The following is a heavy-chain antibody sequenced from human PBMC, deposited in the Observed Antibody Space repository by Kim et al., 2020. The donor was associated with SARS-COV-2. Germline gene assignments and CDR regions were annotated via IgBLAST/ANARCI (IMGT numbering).Heavy chain of an antibody. J-gene: IGHJ3*02. CDR3: ARTYYNFLTGYQTEAFDM. CDR1: GFTFSSYA. CDR2: ISGSGGST. V-gene: IGHV3-23*01. Sequence: GGSLRLSCAASGFTFSSYAMSWVRQAPGKGLEWVSTISGSGGSTYYADSVKGRLTISRDNSKNKLYLQMNSLRAEDTAVYYCARTYYNFLTGYQTEAFDMWGQGTMVTVSS. D-gene: IGHD3-9*01.